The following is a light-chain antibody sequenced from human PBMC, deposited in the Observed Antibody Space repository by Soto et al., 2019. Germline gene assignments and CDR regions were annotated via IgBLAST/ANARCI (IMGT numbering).Light chain of an antibody. V-gene: IGLV2-14*01. J-gene: IGLJ3*02. CDR3: SSYTTSSTWV. CDR2: EVS. Sequence: QSVLTQPASVSGSPGQSITISCTGTSSDLGAYNFVSWYQQHPGKAPKLMIFEVSNRPSGVSNRFCGSKSGNTASLTISGLQAEDEADYYCSSYTTSSTWVFGGGTKVTVL. CDR1: SSDLGAYNF.